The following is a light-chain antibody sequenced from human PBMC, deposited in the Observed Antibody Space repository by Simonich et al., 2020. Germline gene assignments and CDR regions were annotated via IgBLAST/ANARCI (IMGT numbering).Light chain of an antibody. CDR2: DAS. Sequence: EIVLTQSPGTLSLSPGERATLSCSASQSVSSSYLAWYQQKPGLAPRLLIYDASSRATGSPDRFSGSGSGTDFTLTISRLEPEDFAVYYCQQYGSSPYTFGQGTKLEIK. CDR3: QQYGSSPYT. J-gene: IGKJ2*01. CDR1: QSVSSSY. V-gene: IGKV3D-20*01.